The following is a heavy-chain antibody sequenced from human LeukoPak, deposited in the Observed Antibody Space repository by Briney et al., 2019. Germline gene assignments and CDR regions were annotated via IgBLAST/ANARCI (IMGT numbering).Heavy chain of an antibody. J-gene: IGHJ4*02. Sequence: GASVRVSCKASGGTFSSYAISWVRQAPGQGLEWMGRIIPILGIANYAQKFQGRVTITADKPTSTAYMELSSLRSEDTAVYYCARESIAAREKDFDYWGQGTLVTVSS. CDR2: IIPILGIA. CDR1: GGTFSSYA. CDR3: ARESIAAREKDFDY. V-gene: IGHV1-69*04. D-gene: IGHD6-25*01.